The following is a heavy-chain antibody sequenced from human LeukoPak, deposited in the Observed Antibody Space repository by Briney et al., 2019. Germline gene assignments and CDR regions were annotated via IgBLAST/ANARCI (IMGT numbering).Heavy chain of an antibody. CDR3: ARDRRGGYFDY. CDR1: GFTFSSYW. CDR2: IKQDGSEK. D-gene: IGHD3-16*01. J-gene: IGHJ4*02. V-gene: IGHV3-7*01. Sequence: PGGSLRLSCAASGFTFSSYWMSWVRQARGKGLEWVANIKQDGSEKYYVDSVKGRFTISRDNAKNSLYLQMNSLRAEDTAVYYCARDRRGGYFDYWGQGTLVTVSS.